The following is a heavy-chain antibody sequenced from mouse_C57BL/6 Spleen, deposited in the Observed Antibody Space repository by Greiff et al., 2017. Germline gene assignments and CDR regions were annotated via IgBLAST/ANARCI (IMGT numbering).Heavy chain of an antibody. Sequence: EVMLVESGGGLVKPGGSLKLSCAASGFTFSSYAMSWVRQTPEKRLEWVATISDGGSYTYYPDNVKGRFTISRDNAKNNLYLQMSHLKSEDTAMYYCAREENGNYGWDYWGQGTTLTVSS. CDR2: ISDGGSYT. V-gene: IGHV5-4*01. D-gene: IGHD2-1*01. CDR1: GFTFSSYA. CDR3: AREENGNYGWDY. J-gene: IGHJ2*01.